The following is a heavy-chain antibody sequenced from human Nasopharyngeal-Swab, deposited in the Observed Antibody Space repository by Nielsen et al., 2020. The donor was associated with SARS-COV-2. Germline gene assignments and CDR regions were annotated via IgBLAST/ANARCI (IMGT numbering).Heavy chain of an antibody. D-gene: IGHD2-21*02. V-gene: IGHV3-73*01. CDR1: GFTFSDSA. J-gene: IGHJ4*02. CDR3: TRCGGGCYSGRD. Sequence: GGSLRLSCAASGFTFSDSAIHWVRQASGEGLEWVARIRSKGNNYATAYSASVKGRFIIFRDDPTNTAYLQMNSLKTEDTAVYYCTRCGGGCYSGRDWGQGTLVTVSS. CDR2: IRSKGNNYAT.